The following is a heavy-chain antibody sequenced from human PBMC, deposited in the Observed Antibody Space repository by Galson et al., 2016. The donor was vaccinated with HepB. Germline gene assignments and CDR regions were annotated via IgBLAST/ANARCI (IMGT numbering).Heavy chain of an antibody. Sequence: SVKVSCKASGYTFTTYGIQWVRQAPGHRLEWIGWYNAGNGDTRYSQNFQGRVTFTRDTSATTAYMELSSLRSEDTAVYFCARSGNEWSVDYWGQGTLVSVSS. CDR3: ARSGNEWSVDY. CDR2: YNAGNGDT. V-gene: IGHV1-3*01. D-gene: IGHD3-3*01. CDR1: GYTFTTYG. J-gene: IGHJ4*02.